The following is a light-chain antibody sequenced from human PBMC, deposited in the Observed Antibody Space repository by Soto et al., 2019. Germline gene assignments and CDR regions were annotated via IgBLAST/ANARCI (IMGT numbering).Light chain of an antibody. CDR1: QSISKY. J-gene: IGKJ2*01. V-gene: IGKV1-39*01. Sequence: DIQMTQSPSSLSASVGDRVTITCRASQSISKYVSWCQQKPGTAPKLLIYAASSLQSGVPSRFSGSGSGTDFTLTISSLQPEDFATYYCQQSHSTPYSFGQGTKLEIK. CDR2: AAS. CDR3: QQSHSTPYS.